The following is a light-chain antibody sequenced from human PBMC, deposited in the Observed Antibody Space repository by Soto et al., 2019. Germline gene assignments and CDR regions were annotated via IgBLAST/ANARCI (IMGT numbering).Light chain of an antibody. Sequence: ETVLTQSPATLSVSPGERVTLSCRASQGVSSNLAWYQQKPGQTPRHLIYAASTRATGVPHRFTGSRSSTEFTLTISSLQSVDFAVYYCQQYYDWPPYTCGQGTKLDFK. J-gene: IGKJ2*01. CDR2: AAS. CDR1: QGVSSN. CDR3: QQYYDWPPYT. V-gene: IGKV3-15*01.